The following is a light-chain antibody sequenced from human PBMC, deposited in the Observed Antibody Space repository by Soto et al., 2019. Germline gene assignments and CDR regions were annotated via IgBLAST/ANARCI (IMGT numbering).Light chain of an antibody. CDR3: QQRCNSIT. J-gene: IGKJ5*01. Sequence: EIVLTQSPATLSLSPGERATLSCRASQSVSSYLAWYQQKPGQAPRLLIYDASNRATGIPARFSGSGSGTGFTLTISCLVSYDFALYYCQQRCNSITFGQLTRLEIK. CDR2: DAS. CDR1: QSVSSY. V-gene: IGKV3-11*01.